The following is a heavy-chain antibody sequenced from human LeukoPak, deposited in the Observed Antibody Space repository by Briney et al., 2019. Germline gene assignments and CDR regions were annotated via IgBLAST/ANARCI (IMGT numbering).Heavy chain of an antibody. J-gene: IGHJ4*02. CDR1: GYTFTGYY. CDR3: ARDPVHDYFDY. D-gene: IGHD3-16*01. V-gene: IGHV1-69*06. Sequence: ASVKVSCKASGYTFTGYYMHWVRQAPGQGLEWMGGIIPIFGTANYAQKFQGRVTITADKSTSTAYMELSSLRSEDTAVYYCARDPVHDYFDYWGQGTLVTVSS. CDR2: IIPIFGTA.